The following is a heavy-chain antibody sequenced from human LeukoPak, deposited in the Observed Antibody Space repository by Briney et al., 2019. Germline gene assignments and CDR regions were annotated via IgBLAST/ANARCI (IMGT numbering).Heavy chain of an antibody. CDR3: ARGAVRGGTNFDY. D-gene: IGHD3-10*01. V-gene: IGHV6-1*01. J-gene: IGHJ4*02. Sequence: SQTLPLTCSISGDSVSGIPAVWNWIRQSPSRGLEWLGRAYYRSKWYIDYAVSVKGRITITPDTSKNQFSLQLSSVTPEDPAVYYCARGAVRGGTNFDYWGQGTLVTVSS. CDR1: GDSVSGIPAV. CDR2: AYYRSKWYI.